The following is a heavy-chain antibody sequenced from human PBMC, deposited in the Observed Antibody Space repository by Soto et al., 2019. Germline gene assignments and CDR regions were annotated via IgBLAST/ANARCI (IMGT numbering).Heavy chain of an antibody. V-gene: IGHV3-74*01. J-gene: IGHJ6*03. Sequence: GGSLRLSCAASGFTFSSYWMHWVRQAPGKGLVWVSRINSDGSSTSYADSVKGRFTISRDNAKNTLYLQMNSLRAEDTAVYYCAREVATNLYYYYYYYMDVWGKGTTVTVSS. CDR1: GFTFSSYW. CDR3: AREVATNLYYYYYYYMDV. D-gene: IGHD5-12*01. CDR2: INSDGSST.